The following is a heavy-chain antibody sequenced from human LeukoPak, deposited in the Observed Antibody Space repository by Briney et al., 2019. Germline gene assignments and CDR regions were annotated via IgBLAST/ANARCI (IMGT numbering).Heavy chain of an antibody. D-gene: IGHD4-17*01. CDR1: GGTFSSYA. V-gene: IGHV1-69*06. J-gene: IGHJ6*04. CDR3: ARISIGVYGDYYYGMDV. Sequence: SVXVSCKASGGTFSSYAISWVRQAPGQGLEWMGGIIPIFGTANYAQKFQGRVTITADKSTSTAYMELSSLRSEDTAVYYCARISIGVYGDYYYGMDVWGKGTTVTVSS. CDR2: IIPIFGTA.